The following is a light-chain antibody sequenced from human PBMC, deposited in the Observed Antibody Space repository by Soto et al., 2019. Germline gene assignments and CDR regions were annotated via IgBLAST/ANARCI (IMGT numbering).Light chain of an antibody. Sequence: QSVLTQPPSVSGAPGQRVTISCTGSSSSIGAGYDVHWYQQLPGTAPKLLIYGNSNRPSGVPDRFSGSKSGTSASLAITGLQAEDEADYYCQSYDSSLSVFYVFGTGTKLTVL. J-gene: IGLJ1*01. CDR1: SSSIGAGYD. V-gene: IGLV1-40*01. CDR2: GNS. CDR3: QSYDSSLSVFYV.